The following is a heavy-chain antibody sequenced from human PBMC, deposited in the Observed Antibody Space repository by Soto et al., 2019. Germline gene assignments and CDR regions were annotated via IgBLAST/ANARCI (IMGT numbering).Heavy chain of an antibody. CDR2: TYYRSNWYT. D-gene: IGHD3-10*01. V-gene: IGHV6-1*01. CDR3: ARHMIRGVLTTNFDY. CDR1: GDSVSTNSAT. Sequence: SQTLSLTCAISGDSVSTNSATWDWIRQSPSRGLEWLGRTYYRSNWYTDYAVSVKGRITISPDTSNNQLSLQLNSVTPDDTAMYYCARHMIRGVLTTNFDYWGQGTLVTV. J-gene: IGHJ4*02.